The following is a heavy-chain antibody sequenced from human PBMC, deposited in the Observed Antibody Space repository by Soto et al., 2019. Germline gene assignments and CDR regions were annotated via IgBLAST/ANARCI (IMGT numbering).Heavy chain of an antibody. V-gene: IGHV1-18*01. D-gene: IGHD5-18*01. J-gene: IGHJ6*02. CDR3: ARGDIQLWLVQDYYYGMDV. CDR1: GYTFTSYG. Sequence: ASVKVSCKASGYTFTSYGISWVRQAPGQGLEWMGWISAYNGNTNYAQKLQGRVTMTTDTSTSTAYMELRSLRSDDTAVYYCARGDIQLWLVQDYYYGMDVWDQGTTVTVSS. CDR2: ISAYNGNT.